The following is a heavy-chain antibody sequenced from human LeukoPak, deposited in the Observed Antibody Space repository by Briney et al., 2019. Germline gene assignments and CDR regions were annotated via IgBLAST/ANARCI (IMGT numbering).Heavy chain of an antibody. CDR1: GGSISSSSYY. J-gene: IGHJ4*02. CDR2: IYYSGST. V-gene: IGHV4-39*07. Sequence: SETLSLTCTVSGGSISSSSYYWGWIRQPPGKGLEWIGSIYYSGSTNYNPTLKSRVTISVDTSKNQFSLKLSSVTAADTAVYYCARANIAVAAIDYWGQGTLVTVSS. D-gene: IGHD6-19*01. CDR3: ARANIAVAAIDY.